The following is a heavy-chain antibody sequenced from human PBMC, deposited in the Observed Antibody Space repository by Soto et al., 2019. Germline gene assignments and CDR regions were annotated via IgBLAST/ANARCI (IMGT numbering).Heavy chain of an antibody. V-gene: IGHV1-2*04. CDR1: GYTFTGYY. CDR2: INPNSGGT. D-gene: IGHD6-13*01. J-gene: IGHJ4*02. Sequence: QVPLVQPGAEVKKPGASVKVSCKASGYTFTGYYMHCVRQAPGQGLEWMGWINPNSGGTNYAQKFQGWVTMTRDTSISTAYMELSRLRSDDTAVYYCARSGYSSSWPDYWGQGTLVTVSS. CDR3: ARSGYSSSWPDY.